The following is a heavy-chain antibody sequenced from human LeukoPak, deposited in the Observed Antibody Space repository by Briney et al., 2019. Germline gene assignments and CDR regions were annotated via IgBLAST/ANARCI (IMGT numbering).Heavy chain of an antibody. J-gene: IGHJ4*02. CDR1: GGSISSYY. D-gene: IGHD6-13*01. V-gene: IGHV4-30-4*01. CDR2: IYYSGST. CDR3: ARASGYSSSWYHFDY. Sequence: PSETLSLTCTVSGGSISSYYWSWIRQPPGKGLEWIGYIYYSGSTYYNPSLKSRVTISVDTSKNQFSLKLSSVTAADTAVYYCARASGYSSSWYHFDYWGQGTLVTVSS.